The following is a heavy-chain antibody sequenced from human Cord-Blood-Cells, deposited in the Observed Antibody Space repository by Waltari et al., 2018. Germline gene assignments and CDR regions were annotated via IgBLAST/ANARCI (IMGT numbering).Heavy chain of an antibody. CDR2: IKQDGSEK. V-gene: IGHV3-7*01. CDR3: ARDYSQLGDAFDI. J-gene: IGHJ3*02. CDR1: GFTFSSYW. D-gene: IGHD6-13*01. Sequence: EVQLVESGGGLVQPGGSLRLSCAASGFTFSSYWMSWVRQAPGKGLEGVANIKQDGSEKDYGDSVKGRFTISRDNAKNSLYLQMNSLRAEDTAVYYCARDYSQLGDAFDIWGQGTMVTVSS.